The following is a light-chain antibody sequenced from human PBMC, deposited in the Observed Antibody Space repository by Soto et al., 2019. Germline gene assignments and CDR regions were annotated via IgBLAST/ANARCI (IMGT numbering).Light chain of an antibody. CDR3: QQYGSSPLT. Sequence: ETVMTQSPVTLSVSPWEGATLSCRASQTINNNLAWYQQKPGQAPRLLIYDASNRATGIPARFSGSGSGTDFTLTISRLEPEDFAVYYCQQYGSSPLTFGGGTKVDIK. CDR1: QTINNN. V-gene: IGKV3-20*01. CDR2: DAS. J-gene: IGKJ4*01.